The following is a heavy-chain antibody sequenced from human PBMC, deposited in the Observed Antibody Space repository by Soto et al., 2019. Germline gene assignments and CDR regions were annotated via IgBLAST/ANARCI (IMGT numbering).Heavy chain of an antibody. CDR2: IYPGASDT. Sequence: PGESLKISCQGFGYTLTNSFSSYWIGWVRQMPGKGLEWMGIIYPGASDTKYSPSFQGQVTISADKSISTAYLQWSSLKASDTAMYHCARGYCSSTSCYSPWFDPWGQGTLVTVSS. CDR3: ARGYCSSTSCYSPWFDP. J-gene: IGHJ5*02. D-gene: IGHD2-2*01. CDR1: GYTLTNSFSSYW. V-gene: IGHV5-51*01.